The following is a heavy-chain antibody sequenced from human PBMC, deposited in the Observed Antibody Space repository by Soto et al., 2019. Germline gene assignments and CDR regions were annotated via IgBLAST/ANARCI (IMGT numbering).Heavy chain of an antibody. CDR3: ARDSKVVDFDY. V-gene: IGHV1-18*01. D-gene: IGHD2-15*01. Sequence: ASVKVSCKASGYTFTSYCISWVRQAPGQGLEWMGWISAYNGNTNYAQKLQGRVTMTTDTSTSTAYMGLRSLRSDDTAVYYCARDSKVVDFDYWGQGTLVTVSS. CDR1: GYTFTSYC. J-gene: IGHJ4*02. CDR2: ISAYNGNT.